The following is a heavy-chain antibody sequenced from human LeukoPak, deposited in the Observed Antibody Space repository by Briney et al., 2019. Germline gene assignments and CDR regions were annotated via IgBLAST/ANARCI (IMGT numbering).Heavy chain of an antibody. CDR1: GFTFSSYV. CDR2: ISYDGSNK. CDR3: AKRQQLDY. D-gene: IGHD1-1*01. J-gene: IGHJ4*02. V-gene: IGHV3-30*18. Sequence: GRSLRLSCAASGFTFSSYVMHWVRQAPGKGLEWVAIISYDGSNKYYADSVKGRFTISRDNSKNTLYLQMNSLRAEDTAVYYCAKRQQLDYWGQGTLVTVSS.